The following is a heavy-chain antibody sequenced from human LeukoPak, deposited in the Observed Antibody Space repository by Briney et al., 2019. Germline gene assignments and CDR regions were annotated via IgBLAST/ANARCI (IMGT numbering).Heavy chain of an antibody. Sequence: GGSLRLSCAASGFTFSSYSMNWVRQAPGKGLEWVGRIKSKTDGATTDYAAPVKGRFTISRDDSKNTLYLQMNSLKTEDTAVYYCTASGGSSRFDYWGHGTLVTVSS. D-gene: IGHD1-26*01. CDR2: IKSKTDGATT. V-gene: IGHV3-15*01. CDR3: TASGGSSRFDY. J-gene: IGHJ4*01. CDR1: GFTFSSYS.